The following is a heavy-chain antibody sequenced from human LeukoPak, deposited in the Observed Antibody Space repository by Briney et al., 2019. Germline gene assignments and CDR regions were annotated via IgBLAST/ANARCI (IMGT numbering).Heavy chain of an antibody. D-gene: IGHD4-17*01. J-gene: IGHJ3*02. Sequence: GASVTVSCKASGYTFTSYGISWVRQAPGQGLEWKGCISAYNGNTNYAQKLQGRVTMTTDTSTSTAYMELRSLRSDDTAVYYCARDFRYQSSASMPFYGDYAEAHDAFDIWGQGTMVTVSS. CDR3: ARDFRYQSSASMPFYGDYAEAHDAFDI. CDR2: ISAYNGNT. CDR1: GYTFTSYG. V-gene: IGHV1-18*01.